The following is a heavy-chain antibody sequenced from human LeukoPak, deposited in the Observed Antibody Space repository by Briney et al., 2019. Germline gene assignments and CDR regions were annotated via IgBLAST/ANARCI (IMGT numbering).Heavy chain of an antibody. Sequence: PGGTLRLSCAASGFTFSDYYMSWIRQAPGKGLEWVSYISSSGSTIYYADSVKGGFTISRANTKNSLYLQMNSPTAETTAEYYFRREEYSSSTYWGQGTLVSVSS. V-gene: IGHV3-11*04. D-gene: IGHD6-6*01. CDR3: RREEYSSSTY. J-gene: IGHJ4*02. CDR1: GFTFSDYY. CDR2: ISSSGSTI.